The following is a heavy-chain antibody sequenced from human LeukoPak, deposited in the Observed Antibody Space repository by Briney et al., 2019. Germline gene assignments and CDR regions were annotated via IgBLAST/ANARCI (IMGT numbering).Heavy chain of an antibody. Sequence: GGSLRLSCAASGYTFSDHYMDWFPRAPGKGWEGVGVTRKKVNSYTTEYAASVKGRFTISRDDSKNSLYLQMNSLKTEDTAVYYCARSYGSGTYPFDYWGQGTLVTVSS. CDR2: TRKKVNSYTT. CDR1: GYTFSDHY. CDR3: ARSYGSGTYPFDY. V-gene: IGHV3-72*01. D-gene: IGHD3-10*01. J-gene: IGHJ4*02.